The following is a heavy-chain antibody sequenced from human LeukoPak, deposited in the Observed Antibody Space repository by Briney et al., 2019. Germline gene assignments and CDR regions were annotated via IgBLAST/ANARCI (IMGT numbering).Heavy chain of an antibody. V-gene: IGHV1-46*01. Sequence: AASVKVSCKASGYTFTSYYMHWVRQAPGQGLEWMGIINPSGGSTSYAQKFQGRVTMTRDMSTSTVYMELSSLRSDDTAVYYCARDSLTYSSGWYPSYYHYYMDVWGKGTTVTVSS. D-gene: IGHD6-19*01. CDR1: GYTFTSYY. CDR3: ARDSLTYSSGWYPSYYHYYMDV. J-gene: IGHJ6*03. CDR2: INPSGGST.